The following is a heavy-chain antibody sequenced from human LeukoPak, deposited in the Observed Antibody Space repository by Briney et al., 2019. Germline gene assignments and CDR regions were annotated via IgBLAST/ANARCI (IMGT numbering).Heavy chain of an antibody. CDR1: GGTFSSYA. J-gene: IGHJ4*02. CDR3: ARTLSGKAGHFDY. Sequence: SVKVSCKASGGTFSSYAISWVRQAPGQGLEWMGRIIPILGIANYAQKFQGRVTITADKSTSTAYMELSSLRSEDTAVYYCARTLSGKAGHFDYWGQGTLVTVSS. D-gene: IGHD6-19*01. CDR2: IIPILGIA. V-gene: IGHV1-69*04.